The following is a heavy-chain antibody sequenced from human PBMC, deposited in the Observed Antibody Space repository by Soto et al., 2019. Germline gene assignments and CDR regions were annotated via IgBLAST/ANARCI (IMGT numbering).Heavy chain of an antibody. CDR1: SGSTSSHN. D-gene: IGHD3-10*01. J-gene: IGHJ6*02. V-gene: IGHV4-59*08. CDR2: IYYSGST. CDR3: VGQGIGDLHGLVDV. Sequence: QVQLQQSGPGLVKPSETLSLTCTVSSGSTSSHNWSWIRQPPGKGLEWIGYIYYSGSTSYNPSLKRRGTISADTSTKQFSLKLSSVTAADTAVYYCVGQGIGDLHGLVDVWGQGTTVSVSS.